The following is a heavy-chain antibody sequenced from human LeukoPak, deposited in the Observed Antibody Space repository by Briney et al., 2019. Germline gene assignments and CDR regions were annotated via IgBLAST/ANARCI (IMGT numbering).Heavy chain of an antibody. CDR3: ARLPANFYYETSGTRGYSYYFLEV. V-gene: IGHV4-39*01. Sequence: SETLSLTCIVSGDSISSRSYYGGTIRQPPGKGLEWIGSVSYSGSSDYNPSLKTRVTIYVDTSKNQFSLKLRSVTAADTAVYYCARLPANFYYETSGTRGYSYYFLEVGAKGTTVTVSS. J-gene: IGHJ6*03. CDR1: GDSISSRSYY. D-gene: IGHD3-22*01. CDR2: VSYSGSS.